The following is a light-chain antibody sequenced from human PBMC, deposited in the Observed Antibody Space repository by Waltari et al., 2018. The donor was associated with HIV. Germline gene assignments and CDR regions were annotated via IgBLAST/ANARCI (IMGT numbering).Light chain of an antibody. CDR3: KQLNSYRT. V-gene: IGKV1-9*01. CDR1: QGISSY. CDR2: AAS. J-gene: IGKJ1*01. Sequence: IPLTQSPSFLSASVGDRVTITCRASQGISSYLAWYQQKPGKAPKLLIYAASTLQSGVPSRFSGSGAGTEVSLTSSSLQPEDFATYDCKQLNSYRTFGQGTKVEIK.